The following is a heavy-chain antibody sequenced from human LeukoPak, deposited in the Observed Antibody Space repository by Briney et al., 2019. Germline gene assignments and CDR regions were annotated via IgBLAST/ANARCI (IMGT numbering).Heavy chain of an antibody. J-gene: IGHJ6*02. CDR2: INPRGGST. Sequence: GASVKVSCKASGYTFTSYNMHWVRQAPGQGLKWMGIINPRGGSTSYAQEFQGRVTMTRDTSTSTVYMELSSLRSEDTAVYYCARAGDYGDSGFGMDVRGQGTTVTVSS. CDR1: GYTFTSYN. CDR3: ARAGDYGDSGFGMDV. D-gene: IGHD4-17*01. V-gene: IGHV1-46*01.